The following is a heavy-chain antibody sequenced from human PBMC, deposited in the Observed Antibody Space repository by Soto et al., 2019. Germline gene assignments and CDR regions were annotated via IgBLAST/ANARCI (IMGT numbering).Heavy chain of an antibody. J-gene: IGHJ5*02. CDR1: GYTFTSYG. D-gene: IGHD3-3*01. CDR2: ISAYNGNT. CDR3: ARVWSPRYDFWSGYPKATLNWFDP. Sequence: QVQLVQSGAEVKKPGASVKVSCKASGYTFTSYGISWVRQAPGQGLEWMGWISAYNGNTNYAQKLQGRVTMTTDTSTSTAYMELRSLRSDDTAVYYCARVWSPRYDFWSGYPKATLNWFDPWGQGTLVTVSS. V-gene: IGHV1-18*01.